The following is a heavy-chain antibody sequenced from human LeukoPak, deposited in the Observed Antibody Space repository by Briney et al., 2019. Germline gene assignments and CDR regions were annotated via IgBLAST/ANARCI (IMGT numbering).Heavy chain of an antibody. Sequence: GASVKVSCKASGYTFTSYGISWVRQAPGQGLEWMGWISAYNGNTNYAQKLQGRVTITADKSTSTAYMELSSLRSEDTAVYYCARSDRKRSGPDYWGQGTLVTVSS. CDR2: ISAYNGNT. D-gene: IGHD2-15*01. CDR1: GYTFTSYG. CDR3: ARSDRKRSGPDY. V-gene: IGHV1-18*01. J-gene: IGHJ4*02.